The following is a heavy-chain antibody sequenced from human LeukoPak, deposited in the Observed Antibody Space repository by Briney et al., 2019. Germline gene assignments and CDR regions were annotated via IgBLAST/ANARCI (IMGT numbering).Heavy chain of an antibody. V-gene: IGHV4-31*03. D-gene: IGHD3-22*01. CDR2: IYYSGST. CDR3: ARAPTGYYDSSGLDY. Sequence: SETLSLTCTVSGGSISSGGYYWSWIRQHPGKGLEWIGYIYYSGSTYYNPSLKSRVTISVDTSKNQSSLKLNSVTAADTAVYYCARAPTGYYDSSGLDYWGQGTLVTVSS. CDR1: GGSISSGGYY. J-gene: IGHJ4*02.